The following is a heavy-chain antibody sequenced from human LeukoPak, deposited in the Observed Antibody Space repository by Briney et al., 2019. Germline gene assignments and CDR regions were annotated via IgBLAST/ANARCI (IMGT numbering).Heavy chain of an antibody. CDR2: ILYDATIK. V-gene: IGHV3-30*02. CDR1: GFTFRSYG. Sequence: PGGSLRLYCAATGFTFRSYGVHWVRQAPGKGLEWVTFILYDATIKYYADSVKGRFTISRDNSKNTLYLQMNSLRAEDTAIYYCARAVAGTYYYYYMDVWGKGTTVTVSS. CDR3: ARAVAGTYYYYYMDV. D-gene: IGHD6-19*01. J-gene: IGHJ6*03.